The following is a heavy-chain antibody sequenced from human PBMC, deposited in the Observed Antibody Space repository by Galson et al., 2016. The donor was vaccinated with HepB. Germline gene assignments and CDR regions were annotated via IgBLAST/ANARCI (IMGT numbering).Heavy chain of an antibody. CDR1: GFTFSTYW. CDR3: VRILCSGHCDNADWNCDL. J-gene: IGHJ2*01. CDR2: INSDDTMT. Sequence: SLRLSCAASGFTFSTYWMHWVRQAPGKGLVWVSRINSDDTMTSYADSVKGRFTISRDNAKDTLYLQMNSLGAEDTAVYYCVRILCSGHCDNADWNCDLWGRGTLVAVAS. D-gene: IGHD2-15*01. V-gene: IGHV3-74*01.